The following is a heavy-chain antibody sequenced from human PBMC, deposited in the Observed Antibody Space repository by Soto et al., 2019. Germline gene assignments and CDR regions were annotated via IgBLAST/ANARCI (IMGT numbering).Heavy chain of an antibody. J-gene: IGHJ5*02. D-gene: IGHD3-22*01. CDR2: IYYSGST. Sequence: SETLSLTCTVSGGSIISGEYYFICIRQPPWNGLELIGYIYYSGSTYYNPSLKSRVTISVDTSRNQFSLKLSSVTAADTAVYFCAREGGEYYDSSGYWHHWFDPWGQGTQVTVSS. V-gene: IGHV4-30-4*01. CDR3: AREGGEYYDSSGYWHHWFDP. CDR1: GGSIISGEYY.